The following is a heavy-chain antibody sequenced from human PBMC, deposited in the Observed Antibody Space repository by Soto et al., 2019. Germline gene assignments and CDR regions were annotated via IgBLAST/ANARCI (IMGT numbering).Heavy chain of an antibody. CDR3: ARGRYGDY. CDR1: GYTFTSYG. D-gene: IGHD1-1*01. J-gene: IGHJ4*02. V-gene: IGHV1-18*01. Sequence: QVHLVQSGAEVKKPGASVKVSCKASGYTFTSYGITWVRQAPGQGLEWMGWISAHKGNTDYAQRLQGRVIGTRDTSTSTAYMELRSLRSDDTAVYYCARGRYGDYWGQGALVTVSS. CDR2: ISAHKGNT.